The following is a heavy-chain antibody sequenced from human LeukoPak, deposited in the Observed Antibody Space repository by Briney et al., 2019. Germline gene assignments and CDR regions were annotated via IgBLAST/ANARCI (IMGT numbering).Heavy chain of an antibody. CDR3: ARGPPPNYYYYGMDV. J-gene: IGHJ6*02. Sequence: ASVKVSCKASGGTFSSYAISWVRQAPGQRLEWMGWINAGNGNTKYSQKFQGRVTITRDTSASTAYMELSSLRSEDTAVYYCARGPPPNYYYYGMDVWGQGTTVTVSS. CDR2: INAGNGNT. CDR1: GGTFSSYA. V-gene: IGHV1-3*01.